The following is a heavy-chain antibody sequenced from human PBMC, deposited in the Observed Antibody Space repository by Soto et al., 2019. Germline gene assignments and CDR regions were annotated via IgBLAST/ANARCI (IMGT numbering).Heavy chain of an antibody. J-gene: IGHJ4*02. CDR3: ARTTYYYDSSGPTFDY. CDR2: IYYSGST. D-gene: IGHD3-22*01. Sequence: SETLSLTCTVSGGSISSSSYYWGWIRQPPGKGLEWIGSIYYSGSTYYNPSLKSRVTISVDTSKNQFSLKLSSVTAADTAVHYCARTTYYYDSSGPTFDYWGQGTLVTVSS. V-gene: IGHV4-39*07. CDR1: GGSISSSSYY.